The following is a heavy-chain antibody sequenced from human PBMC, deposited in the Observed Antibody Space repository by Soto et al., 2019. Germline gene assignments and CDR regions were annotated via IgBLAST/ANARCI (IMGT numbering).Heavy chain of an antibody. V-gene: IGHV3-33*01. CDR3: ARDLHLGNAMVPLDY. CDR2: IWYDGSNK. D-gene: IGHD5-18*01. CDR1: GFTFSSYG. Sequence: GGSLRLSCAASGFTFSSYGRHWVRQAPGKGLEWVAVIWYDGSNKYYADSVKGRFTISRDNSKNTLYLQMNSLRAEDTAVYYCARDLHLGNAMVPLDYWGQGTLVTVSS. J-gene: IGHJ4*02.